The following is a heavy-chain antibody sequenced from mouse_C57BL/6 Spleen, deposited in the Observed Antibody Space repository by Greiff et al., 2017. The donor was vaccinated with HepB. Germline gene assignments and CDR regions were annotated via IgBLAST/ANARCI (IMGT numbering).Heavy chain of an antibody. Sequence: EVKLMESGGGLVKPGGSLKLSCAASGFTFSSYTMSWVRQTPEKRLEWVATISGGGGNTYYPDSVKGRFTISRDNAKNTLYLQMSSLRSEDTALYYCARSHDYDAWFAYWGQGTLVTVSA. V-gene: IGHV5-9*01. J-gene: IGHJ3*01. CDR2: ISGGGGNT. CDR1: GFTFSSYT. D-gene: IGHD2-4*01. CDR3: ARSHDYDAWFAY.